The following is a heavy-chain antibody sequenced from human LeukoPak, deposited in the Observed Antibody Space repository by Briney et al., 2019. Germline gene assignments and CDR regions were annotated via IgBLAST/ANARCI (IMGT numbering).Heavy chain of an antibody. J-gene: IGHJ4*02. CDR3: AKHCSGGSCYLDY. V-gene: IGHV3-23*01. CDR2: ISAGGSST. Sequence: GGSLRLSCAVSGFTFSSYAMSWVRQAPGKGLGWVSVISAGGSSTYYADSVKGRFTISRDNSKNTLYLQMNSLRAEDTAVYYCAKHCSGGSCYLDYWGQGTLVTASS. CDR1: GFTFSSYA. D-gene: IGHD2-15*01.